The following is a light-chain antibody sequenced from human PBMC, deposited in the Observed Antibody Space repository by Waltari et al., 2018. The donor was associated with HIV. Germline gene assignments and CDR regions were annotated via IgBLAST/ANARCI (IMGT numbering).Light chain of an antibody. CDR2: WAS. Sequence: DFVVTQSPDSLAVSLGERASFNFSTSQSVLHISNHKNYLAWYKQRPGQPPTLLSYWASIRESGVPDRFSGSGSGTDFTLTISSLQAEDVAVYYCQQYYNNPWTFGQGTKVEIK. CDR1: QSVLHISNHKNY. CDR3: QQYYNNPWT. V-gene: IGKV4-1*01. J-gene: IGKJ1*01.